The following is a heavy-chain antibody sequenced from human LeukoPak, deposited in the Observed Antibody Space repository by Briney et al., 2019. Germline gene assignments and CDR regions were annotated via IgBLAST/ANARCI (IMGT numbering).Heavy chain of an antibody. Sequence: GGSLRLSCAASRFSFSSYAMSWVHQAPGKGLEWVSAISGSGGTTYYADSVKGRFTVSRDNSKNTLYLQMNSLRVEDTAVYFCAKDQAWEPRLGGSNWFDPWGQGTLVTVSS. CDR1: RFSFSSYA. J-gene: IGHJ5*02. CDR3: AKDQAWEPRLGGSNWFDP. V-gene: IGHV3-23*01. D-gene: IGHD1-26*01. CDR2: ISGSGGTT.